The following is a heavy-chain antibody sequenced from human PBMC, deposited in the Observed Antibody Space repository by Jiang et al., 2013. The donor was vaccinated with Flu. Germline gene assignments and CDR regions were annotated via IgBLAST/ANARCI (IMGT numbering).Heavy chain of an antibody. CDR3: ARDLTTMVRGVIRFLGY. J-gene: IGHJ4*02. CDR2: INTNTGNP. V-gene: IGHV7-4-1*02. D-gene: IGHD3-10*01. CDR1: SYP. Sequence: SYPLNWVRQAPGQGLEWMGWINTNTGNPTYAQGFTGRFVFSLDTSVSTAYLQISSLKAEDTAVYYCARDLTTMVRGVIRFLGYWGQGTLVTVSS.